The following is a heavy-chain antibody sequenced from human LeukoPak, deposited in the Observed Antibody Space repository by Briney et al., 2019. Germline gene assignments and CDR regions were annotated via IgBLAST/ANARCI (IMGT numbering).Heavy chain of an antibody. CDR3: ARGLYDYVWGSYRLAASWFDP. CDR1: GGSFSGYY. D-gene: IGHD3-16*02. Sequence: PSETLSLTCAVYGGSFSGYYWSWIRQPPGKGLEWIGEINHSESTNYNPSLKSRVTISVDTSKNQFSLKLSSVTAADTAVYYCARGLYDYVWGSYRLAASWFDPWGQGTLVTVSS. J-gene: IGHJ5*02. CDR2: INHSEST. V-gene: IGHV4-34*01.